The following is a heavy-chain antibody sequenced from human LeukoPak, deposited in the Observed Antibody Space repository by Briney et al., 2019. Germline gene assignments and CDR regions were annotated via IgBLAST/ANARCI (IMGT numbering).Heavy chain of an antibody. CDR2: ISSSSSYI. Sequence: GGSLRLSCAASGFTFSSYSMNWVRQAPGKGLEWVSSISSSSSYIYYADSVKGRFTISRDNAKNSLYLQMNSLRAEDTAVYYCARDFLYRGYYAPIDFWGQGTLVTVSS. CDR3: ARDFLYRGYYAPIDF. V-gene: IGHV3-21*01. CDR1: GFTFSSYS. D-gene: IGHD3-22*01. J-gene: IGHJ4*02.